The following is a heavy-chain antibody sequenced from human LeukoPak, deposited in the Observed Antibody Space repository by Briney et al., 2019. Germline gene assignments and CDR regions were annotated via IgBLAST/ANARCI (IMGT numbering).Heavy chain of an antibody. D-gene: IGHD5-24*01. CDR1: GGTFSSYA. J-gene: IGHJ4*02. CDR3: ARTHEMATIFFDY. V-gene: IGHV1-69*13. Sequence: SVKVSCKASGGTFSSYAISWVRQAPGQGLEWMGGIIPIFGTANYAQKFQGRVTITADESTSTAYMELSSLRSEDTAVYYCARTHEMATIFFDYWRQGTLVTVSS. CDR2: IIPIFGTA.